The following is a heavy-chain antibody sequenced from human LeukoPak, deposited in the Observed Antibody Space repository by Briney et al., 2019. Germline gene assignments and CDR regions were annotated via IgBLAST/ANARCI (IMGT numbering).Heavy chain of an antibody. J-gene: IGHJ5*02. CDR1: GYTFTSYD. CDR2: MNPNSGNT. V-gene: IGHV1-8*01. CDR3: ASRDCSGGSCYAGFDP. Sequence: ASVKVSCKASGYTFTSYDINWVRQATGQGLEWMGWMNPNSGNTGYAQKFQGRVTMTRNTSISTAYMELSSLRSEDTAVYYCASRDCSGGSCYAGFDPWGPGTLVTVSS. D-gene: IGHD2-15*01.